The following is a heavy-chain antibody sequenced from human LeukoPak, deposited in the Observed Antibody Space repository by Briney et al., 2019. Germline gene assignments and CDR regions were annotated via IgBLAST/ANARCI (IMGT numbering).Heavy chain of an antibody. V-gene: IGHV3-30*18. Sequence: GRSLRLSCAASGFTFSSYGMHWVRQAPGKGLEWVAVISYDGSNKYYADSVKGRFTISRDNSKNTLYLQMNSLRAEDTAVYYCAKVARVYSSGWYGLDYWGQGTLVTVSS. CDR1: GFTFSSYG. CDR3: AKVARVYSSGWYGLDY. J-gene: IGHJ4*02. D-gene: IGHD6-19*01. CDR2: ISYDGSNK.